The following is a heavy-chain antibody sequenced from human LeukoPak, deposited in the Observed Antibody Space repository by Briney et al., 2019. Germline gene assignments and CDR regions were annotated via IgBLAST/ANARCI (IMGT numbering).Heavy chain of an antibody. Sequence: GGSLRLSCAASGLTFSSYRMNWVRQAPGKGLEWVSAISGSGGSTYYADSVKGRFTISRDNSKNTLYLQMNSLRAEDTAVYYCAKDLLGYGDYDYWGQGTLVTVSS. CDR3: AKDLLGYGDYDY. V-gene: IGHV3-23*01. CDR2: ISGSGGST. J-gene: IGHJ4*02. D-gene: IGHD4-17*01. CDR1: GLTFSSYR.